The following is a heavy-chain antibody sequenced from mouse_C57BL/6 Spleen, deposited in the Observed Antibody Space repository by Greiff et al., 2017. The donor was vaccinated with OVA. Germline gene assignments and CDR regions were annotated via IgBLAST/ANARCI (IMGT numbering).Heavy chain of an antibody. J-gene: IGHJ4*01. V-gene: IGHV1-82*01. Sequence: QVQLKQSGPELVKPGASVKISCKASGYAFSSSWMNWVKQRPGKGLEWIGRIYPGDGDTNYNGKFKGKATLTADKSSSTAYMQLSSLTSEDSAVYFCARYGYENAMDYWGQGTSVTVSS. CDR3: ARYGYENAMDY. D-gene: IGHD2-2*01. CDR1: GYAFSSSW. CDR2: IYPGDGDT.